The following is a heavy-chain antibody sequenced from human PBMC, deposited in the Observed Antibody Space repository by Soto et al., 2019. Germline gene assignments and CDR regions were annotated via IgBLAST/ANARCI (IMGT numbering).Heavy chain of an antibody. V-gene: IGHV1-18*04. CDR3: ARDHDYYDSSGPHGGINWFDP. CDR1: GYTFTSYG. D-gene: IGHD3-22*01. Sequence: QVQLVQSGAEVKKPGASVKVSCKASGYTFTSYGISWVRQAPGQGLEWMGWISAYNGNTNYAQKLQGRVTMTTDTSTSTAYMELRSLRSDDTAVYYCARDHDYYDSSGPHGGINWFDPWGQGTLVTVSS. J-gene: IGHJ5*02. CDR2: ISAYNGNT.